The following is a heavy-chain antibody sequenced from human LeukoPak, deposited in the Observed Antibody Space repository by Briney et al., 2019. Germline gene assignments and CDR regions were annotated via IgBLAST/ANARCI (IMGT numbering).Heavy chain of an antibody. CDR3: ARVWFGEYNDY. CDR1: GFTFSSYG. CDR2: IWYDGSNK. Sequence: GGSLRLSCAASGFTFSSYGMHWVRQAPGKGLEWVAVIWYDGSNKYYTDSVKGRFTISRDNSKNTLYLQMNSLRAEDTAVYYCARVWFGEYNDYWGQGTLVTVSS. J-gene: IGHJ4*02. V-gene: IGHV3-33*01. D-gene: IGHD3-10*01.